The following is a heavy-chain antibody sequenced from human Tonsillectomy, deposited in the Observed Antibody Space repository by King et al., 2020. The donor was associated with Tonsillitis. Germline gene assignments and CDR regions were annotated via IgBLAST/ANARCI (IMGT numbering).Heavy chain of an antibody. CDR1: GFTFSDSW. Sequence: VQLVESGGGLVQPGGSLRLSCAASGFTFSDSWMHWVRQAPGKGLVWVARVNRDGSSTDYADSVKGRFNISRDNAKKTVYLQMNSLRAEDTAVYYCASSPFGVVRYWGQGTLATVSS. CDR2: VNRDGSST. V-gene: IGHV3-74*01. J-gene: IGHJ4*02. CDR3: ASSPFGVVRY. D-gene: IGHD3-3*01.